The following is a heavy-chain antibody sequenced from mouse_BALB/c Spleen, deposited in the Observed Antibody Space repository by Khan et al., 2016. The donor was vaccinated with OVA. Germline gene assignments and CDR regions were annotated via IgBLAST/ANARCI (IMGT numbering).Heavy chain of an antibody. CDR3: ARSNGNYWFAY. D-gene: IGHD2-1*01. Sequence: QIQLVQSGPELKKPGETVKISCKASGYTLTNYGMNWVKQAPGKGVKWMGWINTYTGEPTYAEDFKGRIAFSLETSASTAYLQINNLKNEDTATYCCARSNGNYWFAYWGQGTLVTVSA. CDR1: GYTLTNYG. CDR2: INTYTGEP. V-gene: IGHV9-3-1*01. J-gene: IGHJ3*01.